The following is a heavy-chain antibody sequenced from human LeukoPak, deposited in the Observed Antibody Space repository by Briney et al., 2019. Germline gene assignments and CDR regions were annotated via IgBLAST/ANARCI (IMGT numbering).Heavy chain of an antibody. D-gene: IGHD2-15*01. J-gene: IGHJ4*02. V-gene: IGHV3-23*01. Sequence: GGSLRLSCAASGFIFSNYAMTWVRQAPGKGLQWVSTITSGGNTYYADSVKGRFTISRDNSKNTLYLQMNSLGAEDSAVYYCAKPRDSGGSWGYDNWGQGTLVTVSS. CDR2: ITSGGNT. CDR1: GFIFSNYA. CDR3: AKPRDSGGSWGYDN.